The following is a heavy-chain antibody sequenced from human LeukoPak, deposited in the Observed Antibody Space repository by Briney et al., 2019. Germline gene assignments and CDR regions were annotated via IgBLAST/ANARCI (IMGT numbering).Heavy chain of an antibody. CDR3: ARDISSTVTTL. V-gene: IGHV3-48*01. CDR2: ISSSSTTK. J-gene: IGHJ4*02. Sequence: AGGSLRLSCAASGFTFSSYAMSWVRQAPGKGLEWVAYISSSSTTKYYADSVKGRFTISRDNAKNSLYLQMNSLRAEDTAVYYCARDISSTVTTLWGQGTLVTVSS. CDR1: GFTFSSYA. D-gene: IGHD4-17*01.